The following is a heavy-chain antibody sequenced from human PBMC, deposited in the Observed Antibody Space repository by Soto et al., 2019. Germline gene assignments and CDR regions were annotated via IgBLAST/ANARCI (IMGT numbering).Heavy chain of an antibody. CDR1: GFIFSNNG. CDR3: ARNSEGHNH. J-gene: IGHJ5*02. D-gene: IGHD2-21*01. Sequence: PGGSLRLSCVGSGFIFSNNGMHWVRQTPGKGLEWVAFMSYDGSDTFYADSVKGRFTISRDNAKNTLFLHMSNLRGEDTAVYYCARNSEGHNHWGQGTPVTVSS. CDR2: MSYDGSDT. V-gene: IGHV3-33*08.